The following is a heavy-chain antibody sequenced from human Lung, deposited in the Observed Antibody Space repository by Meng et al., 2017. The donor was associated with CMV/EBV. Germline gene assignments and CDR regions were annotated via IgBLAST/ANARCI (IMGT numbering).Heavy chain of an antibody. CDR3: ARARSPTHFDY. CDR2: IGTVGDT. CDR1: GFTFSTYD. V-gene: IGHV3-13*01. J-gene: IGHJ4*02. Sequence: ESXKISCTASGFTFSTYDFHWVRQPTGKGLEWVSSIGTVGDTYFIGSVKGRFIISREDAKNSVYLQMNGLRDGDTGLYYCARARSPTHFDYWGQGALVTVSS.